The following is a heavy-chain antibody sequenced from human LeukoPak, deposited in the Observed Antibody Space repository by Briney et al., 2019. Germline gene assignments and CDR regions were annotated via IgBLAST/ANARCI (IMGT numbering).Heavy chain of an antibody. CDR3: AKVASWGYYDSSGYYLNY. V-gene: IGHV3-30*02. CDR2: IRYDGSNK. D-gene: IGHD3-22*01. J-gene: IGHJ4*02. CDR1: GFTFSSYG. Sequence: GGSLRLSCAASGFTFSSYGMHWVRQAPGKGLEWVAFIRYDGSNKYYADSVKGRFTISRDNSKNTLYLQMNSLRAEDTAVYYCAKVASWGYYDSSGYYLNYWGQGTLVTVSS.